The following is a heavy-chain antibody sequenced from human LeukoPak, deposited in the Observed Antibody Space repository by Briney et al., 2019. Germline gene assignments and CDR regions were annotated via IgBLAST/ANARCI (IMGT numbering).Heavy chain of an antibody. J-gene: IGHJ4*02. CDR3: ARDRASTPSQIAPFDF. V-gene: IGHV4-38-2*02. CDR2: IFYSGKT. Sequence: ASETLSLTCGVSWSYISSGYYWGWVRPPPRKGLEWIGGIFYSGKTYYKASLTSRVTISADTSKNQFSLRLDSLSGADTGVYYCARDRASTPSQIAPFDFWGQGILVTVSS. D-gene: IGHD2-15*01. CDR1: WSYISSGYY.